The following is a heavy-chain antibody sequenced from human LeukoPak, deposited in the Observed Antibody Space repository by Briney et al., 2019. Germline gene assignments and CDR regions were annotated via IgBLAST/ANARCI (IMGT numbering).Heavy chain of an antibody. CDR3: ARRPGLVTPDDY. CDR1: GGTFSSYA. J-gene: IGHJ4*02. D-gene: IGHD1-26*01. Sequence: KVSCKASGGTFSSYAISWVRQMPGKGLEWMGIIYPGDSDTRYSPSFQGQVTISADKSISTAYLQWSSLKASDTAMYYCARRPGLVTPDDYWGQGTLVTVSS. V-gene: IGHV5-51*01. CDR2: IYPGDSDT.